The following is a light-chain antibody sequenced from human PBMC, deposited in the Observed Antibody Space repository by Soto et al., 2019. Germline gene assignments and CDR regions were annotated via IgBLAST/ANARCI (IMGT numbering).Light chain of an antibody. CDR2: ENN. V-gene: IGLV1-51*02. CDR3: GTWDSSLSAGV. J-gene: IGLJ2*01. Sequence: QSVLTQPPSVSAAPGQEVTISCSGSSSNIGNNYVSWYQQLPGTAPKPLIYENNKRPSGIPDRFSGSKSGTSATLGITGLQTGDEADYYCGTWDSSLSAGVFGGGTKLTVL. CDR1: SSNIGNNY.